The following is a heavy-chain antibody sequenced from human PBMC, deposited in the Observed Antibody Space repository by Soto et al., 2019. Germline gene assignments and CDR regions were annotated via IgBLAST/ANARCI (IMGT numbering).Heavy chain of an antibody. CDR1: GFSLSTSGVG. V-gene: IGHV2-5*02. D-gene: IGHD4-17*01. CDR2: IYWDDDK. Sequence: QITLKESGPTLVRPTQTLTLTCTFSGFSLSTSGVGVGWIRQPPGKALEWLALIYWDDDKRISPSLKSRLTITKDTSKNQVVLTMTNMDPVDTATYFCAHRPVTAPYFDYWGQGTLVTVSS. J-gene: IGHJ4*02. CDR3: AHRPVTAPYFDY.